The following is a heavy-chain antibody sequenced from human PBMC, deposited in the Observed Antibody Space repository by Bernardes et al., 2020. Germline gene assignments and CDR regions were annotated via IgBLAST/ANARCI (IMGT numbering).Heavy chain of an antibody. CDR3: AREMRNYRTVTTLQPWSYYYYYMDV. V-gene: IGHV1-3*01. CDR2: INAGNGNT. D-gene: IGHD4-17*01. Sequence: ASVKVSCKASGYTFTSYAMHWVRQAPGQRLEWMGWINAGNGNTKYSQKFQGRVTITRDTSASTAYMELSSLRSEDTAVYYCAREMRNYRTVTTLQPWSYYYYYMDVWGKGTTVTVSS. CDR1: GYTFTSYA. J-gene: IGHJ6*03.